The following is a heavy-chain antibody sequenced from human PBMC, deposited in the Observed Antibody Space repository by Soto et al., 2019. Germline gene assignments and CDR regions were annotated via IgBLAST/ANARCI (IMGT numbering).Heavy chain of an antibody. Sequence: ASVKVSCKASGYTFTSYYMHWVRQAPGQGLEWMGIINPSGGSTSYAQKFQGRVTMTRDTSTSTVYMELRSLRSEDTAVYYCARGVDCSGGSCYEDFNWFDPWGQGTLVTVSS. CDR1: GYTFTSYY. V-gene: IGHV1-46*01. CDR2: INPSGGST. J-gene: IGHJ5*02. D-gene: IGHD2-15*01. CDR3: ARGVDCSGGSCYEDFNWFDP.